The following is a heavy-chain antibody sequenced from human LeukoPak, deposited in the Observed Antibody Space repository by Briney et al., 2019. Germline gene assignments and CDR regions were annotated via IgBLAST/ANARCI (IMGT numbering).Heavy chain of an antibody. CDR3: ARVGGYCSSTSCWGENWFDP. CDR1: GFTFSDYY. D-gene: IGHD2-2*01. CDR2: ISSSGSTI. Sequence: PGGSLRLSCAASGFTFSDYYMSWIRQAPGMGLEWVSYISSSGSTIYYADSVKGRFTISRDNAKNSLYLQMNSLRAEDTAVYYCARVGGYCSSTSCWGENWFDPWGQGTLVTVSS. J-gene: IGHJ5*02. V-gene: IGHV3-11*04.